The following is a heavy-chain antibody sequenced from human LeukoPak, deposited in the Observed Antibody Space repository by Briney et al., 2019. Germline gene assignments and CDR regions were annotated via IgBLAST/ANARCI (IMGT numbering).Heavy chain of an antibody. CDR2: INPNSGGT. V-gene: IGHV1-2*02. Sequence: ASVKVSCKASGYIFTGYYMHWVRQAPGQGLEWMGWINPNSGGTNYAQKFQGRVTMTRDTSISTAYMELSRLRSDDTAVYYCARVSASLGMGDYWGQGTLVTVSS. J-gene: IGHJ4*02. D-gene: IGHD7-27*01. CDR3: ARVSASLGMGDY. CDR1: GYIFTGYY.